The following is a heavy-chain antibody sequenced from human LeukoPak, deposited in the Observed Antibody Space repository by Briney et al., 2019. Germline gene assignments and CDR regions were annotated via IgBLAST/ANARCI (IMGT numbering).Heavy chain of an antibody. CDR3: ARTVIAEAANWFDP. CDR1: GLTFSSYS. D-gene: IGHD6-19*01. CDR2: ISSSSSII. Sequence: PGGSLRLSCAASGLTFSSYSMNWVRQAPGKGLEWVSYISSSSSIISYADSVKGRFTISRDNAKNSLYLQMNSLRDEDTAVYYCARTVIAEAANWFDPWGQGTLVTVSS. J-gene: IGHJ5*02. V-gene: IGHV3-48*02.